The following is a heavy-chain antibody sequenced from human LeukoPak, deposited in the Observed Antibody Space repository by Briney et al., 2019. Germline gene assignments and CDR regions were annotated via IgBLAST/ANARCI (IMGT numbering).Heavy chain of an antibody. CDR3: VKGGVYRSDNWFDP. D-gene: IGHD6-25*01. V-gene: IGHV3-64D*09. CDR1: GFTVSSYA. Sequence: GGSLRLSCSASGFTVSSYAMHWVRQAPGKGLQYVSAITSNGDSTYYADSVKGRFTISRDNSKNTLYLQMSSLRAKDTAVYYCVKGGVYRSDNWFDPWGQGTLVTVSS. J-gene: IGHJ5*02. CDR2: ITSNGDST.